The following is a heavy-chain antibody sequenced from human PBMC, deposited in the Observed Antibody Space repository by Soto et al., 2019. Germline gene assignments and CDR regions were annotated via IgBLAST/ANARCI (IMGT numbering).Heavy chain of an antibody. J-gene: IGHJ6*02. CDR3: ARLTTVTTHDYYYYGMDV. V-gene: IGHV3-7*01. D-gene: IGHD4-4*01. Sequence: GGSLRLSCAASGFTFSSYWMSWVRQAPGKGLEWVANIKQDGSEKYYVDSVKGRFTISRDNAKNSLYLQMNSLRVEDTAVYYCARLTTVTTHDYYYYGMDVWGQGTTVTVSS. CDR2: IKQDGSEK. CDR1: GFTFSSYW.